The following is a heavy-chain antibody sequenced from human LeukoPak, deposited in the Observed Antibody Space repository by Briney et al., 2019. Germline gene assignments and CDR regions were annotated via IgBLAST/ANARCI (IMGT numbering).Heavy chain of an antibody. J-gene: IGHJ4*02. CDR2: IKQDGSAK. CDR1: GFTFSSYW. Sequence: TGGSLRLSCVVSGFTFSSYWMTWVRQAPGKGLEWVASIKQDGSAKYYVDSVEGRFTISRDDAKNSLYLQMSSLRAEDTAMYYCAKVPSGHYFDYWGQGTLVTVSS. CDR3: AKVPSGHYFDY. V-gene: IGHV3-7*01. D-gene: IGHD1-26*01.